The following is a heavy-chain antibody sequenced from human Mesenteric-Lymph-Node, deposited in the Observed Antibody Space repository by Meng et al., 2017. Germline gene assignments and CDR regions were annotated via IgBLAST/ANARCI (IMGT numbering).Heavy chain of an antibody. D-gene: IGHD3-3*01. CDR2: IIPILGIA. V-gene: IGHV1-69*04. CDR1: GYTFTDYD. J-gene: IGHJ4*02. CDR3: ASSIFGVVIISPLGY. Sequence: QVQLVQSGAEVKKPGASVKVSCKTSGYTFTDYDINWVRQAPGQGLEWMGRIIPILGIANYAQKFQGRVTITADKSTSTAYMELSSLRSEDTAVYYCASSIFGVVIISPLGYWGQGTLVTVSS.